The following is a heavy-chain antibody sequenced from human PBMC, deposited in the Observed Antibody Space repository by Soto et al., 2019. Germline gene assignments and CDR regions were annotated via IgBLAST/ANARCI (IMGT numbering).Heavy chain of an antibody. CDR2: IIPVIDTA. Sequence: QVQLVQSGAEVKKPGSSVKVSCKVSGGTFNIRWVRQAPGQGLEWMGGIIPVIDTANYARKFQGRVVISANRATNIVYMEIMSLTLEDTAVYYCARGSGADAFDIWGQGTMVTVSS. CDR3: ARGSGADAFDI. D-gene: IGHD7-27*01. J-gene: IGHJ3*02. CDR1: GGTFN. V-gene: IGHV1-69*06.